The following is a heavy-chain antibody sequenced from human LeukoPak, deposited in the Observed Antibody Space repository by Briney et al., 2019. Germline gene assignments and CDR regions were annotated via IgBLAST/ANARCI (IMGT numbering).Heavy chain of an antibody. Sequence: SETLSLTCTVSGDSISSGDYYWSWIRQPAGKGLEWIGRISSSGSTNYNPSLKSRVTISVDTSKNQFSLKLSSVTAADTAVYYCARDRLRLGYERTNWFDPWGQGTLVTVSS. J-gene: IGHJ5*02. CDR3: ARDRLRLGYERTNWFDP. V-gene: IGHV4-61*02. CDR2: ISSSGST. CDR1: GDSISSGDYY. D-gene: IGHD2-15*01.